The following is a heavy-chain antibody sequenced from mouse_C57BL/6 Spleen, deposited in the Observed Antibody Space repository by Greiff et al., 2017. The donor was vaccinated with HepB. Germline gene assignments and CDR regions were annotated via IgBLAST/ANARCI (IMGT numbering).Heavy chain of an antibody. CDR1: GYTFTSYW. V-gene: IGHV1-69*01. CDR3: ARCYYGNYGYFDY. CDR2: IDPSDSYT. Sequence: QVQLQQPGAELVMPGASVKLSCKASGYTFTSYWMHWVKQRPGQGLEWIGEIDPSDSYTNYNQKFKGKSTLTVDKSSSTAYMHLSSLTSEDSAVYYCARCYYGNYGYFDYWGQGTTLTVSS. D-gene: IGHD2-1*01. J-gene: IGHJ2*01.